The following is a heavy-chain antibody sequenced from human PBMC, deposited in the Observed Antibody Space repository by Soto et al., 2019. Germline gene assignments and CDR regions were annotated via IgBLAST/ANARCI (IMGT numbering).Heavy chain of an antibody. D-gene: IGHD3-10*01. CDR2: MNPNNGNT. CDR1: GYTFSSYD. CDR3: ARGSLWFGEYAGMDV. Sequence: QVQLVQSGAEVKKPGASVKVSCKAPGYTFSSYDLNWVRQATGQGLEWMGWMNPNNGNTGYAQKFQGRVTMTRNTPISTADMELSSRRYEDTAVYYCARGSLWFGEYAGMDVWGHGTTVTVSS. V-gene: IGHV1-8*01. J-gene: IGHJ6*02.